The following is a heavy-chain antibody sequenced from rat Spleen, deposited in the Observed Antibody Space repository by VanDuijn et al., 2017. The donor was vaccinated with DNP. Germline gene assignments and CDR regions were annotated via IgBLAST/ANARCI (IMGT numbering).Heavy chain of an antibody. CDR2: ISYSGST. D-gene: IGHD1-11*01. Sequence: EVQLQESGPGLVKPSQSLSLTCSVTGYSITSNYWGWIRKFPGNKMEWIGHISYSGSTSYHPSLKSRISITRDTSKNQFFLQLNSVTTEDTATYYCARGLNYGGYNYYWYFDFWGQGVMVTVSS. CDR1: GYSITSNY. V-gene: IGHV3-1*01. CDR3: ARGLNYGGYNYYWYFDF. J-gene: IGHJ1*01.